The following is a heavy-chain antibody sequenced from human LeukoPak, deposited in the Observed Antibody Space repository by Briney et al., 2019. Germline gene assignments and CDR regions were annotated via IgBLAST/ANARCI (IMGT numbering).Heavy chain of an antibody. V-gene: IGHV3-7*04. D-gene: IGHD3-9*01. CDR3: ARGLVSGDY. CDR2: IRQDGSEK. J-gene: IGHJ4*02. Sequence: GGSLRLSCAASGFTFNTYWMTWVRQAPGKGLEWVANIRQDGSEKYYVDSVKGRFTISRDNAKNSLYLQMNSPRAEDTAVYYCARGLVSGDYWGQGTLVTVSS. CDR1: GFTFNTYW.